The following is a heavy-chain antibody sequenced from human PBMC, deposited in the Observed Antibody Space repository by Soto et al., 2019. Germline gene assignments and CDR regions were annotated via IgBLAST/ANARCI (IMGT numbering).Heavy chain of an antibody. CDR3: ANPYPRVPFDY. D-gene: IGHD6-6*01. CDR2: IKSSGGRT. CDR1: GFTFSSYT. V-gene: IGHV3-23*01. Sequence: GSLRLSCAASGFTFSSYTMTWVRQAPGKGLEWVSSIKSSGGRTHYADSVKGRFSISRDNSKNTLYLQMNNLRAEDTAVYYCANPYPRVPFDYWGQGTLVTVSS. J-gene: IGHJ4*02.